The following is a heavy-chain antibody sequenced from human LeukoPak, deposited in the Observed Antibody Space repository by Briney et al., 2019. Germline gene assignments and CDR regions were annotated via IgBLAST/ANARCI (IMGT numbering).Heavy chain of an antibody. Sequence: ASVKVSCKASGYTFTGYYMHWARQAPGQGLEWMGWINPNSGGTNYAQKFQGRVTMTRDTSISTAYMELSRLRSDDTAVYYCARGPTVVTQYYFDYWGQGTLVTVSS. D-gene: IGHD4-23*01. CDR1: GYTFTGYY. CDR3: ARGPTVVTQYYFDY. CDR2: INPNSGGT. J-gene: IGHJ4*02. V-gene: IGHV1-2*02.